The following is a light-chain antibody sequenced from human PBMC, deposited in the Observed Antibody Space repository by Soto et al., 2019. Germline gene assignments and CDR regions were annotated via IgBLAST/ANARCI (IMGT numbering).Light chain of an antibody. CDR1: ESIARH. J-gene: IGKJ5*01. CDR3: QQTYSTLSIT. CDR2: AAS. V-gene: IGKV1-39*01. Sequence: DIQMTQSPSSLSASVGDRVTITCRASESIARHLNWYQQKPGKAPNLLIYAASSLQNGVPSRFRGGGSRTDFTLTINNLQPEDFATYYCQQTYSTLSITFGQGTRLEIK.